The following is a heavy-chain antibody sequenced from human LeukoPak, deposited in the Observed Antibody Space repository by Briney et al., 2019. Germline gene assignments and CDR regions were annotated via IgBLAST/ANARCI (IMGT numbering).Heavy chain of an antibody. CDR3: ARAAVVVPAAIGAFDI. Sequence: PSETLSLTCTVSGGSISSYYWSWIRQPPGKGLEWIGYIYYSGSTNYNPSLKSRATISVDTSKNQFSLKLSSVTAADTAVYYCARAAVVVPAAIGAFDIWGQGTMVTVSS. J-gene: IGHJ3*02. CDR2: IYYSGST. V-gene: IGHV4-59*01. CDR1: GGSISSYY. D-gene: IGHD2-2*01.